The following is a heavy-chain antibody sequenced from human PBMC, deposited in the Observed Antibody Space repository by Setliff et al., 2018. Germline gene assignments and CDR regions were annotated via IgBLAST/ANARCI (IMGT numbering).Heavy chain of an antibody. CDR1: GYPFTNYG. CDR3: ARTRGLDV. J-gene: IGHJ6*02. V-gene: IGHV1-8*02. Sequence: ASVKVSCKTSGYPFTNYGLSWVRQATGQGLEWMGGMNPNNGNTGYAQKFQGRVTMTRNTSISAAYVELSSLRSEDTAVYYCARTRGLDVWGQGTTVTVSS. CDR2: MNPNNGNT.